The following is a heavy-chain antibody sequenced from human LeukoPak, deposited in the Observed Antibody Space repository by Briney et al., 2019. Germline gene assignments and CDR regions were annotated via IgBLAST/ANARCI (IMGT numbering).Heavy chain of an antibody. CDR1: GFTFSSYW. Sequence: GGSLRLSCAASGFTFSSYWMHWVRQAPGKGLVWVSRINSDGSSTSYADSVKGRLTISRDNAKNTVYLQMNSLRAEDTALYYCAKDLHYYVAMDVWGQGTAVTVSS. J-gene: IGHJ6*02. D-gene: IGHD3-10*02. V-gene: IGHV3-74*01. CDR2: INSDGSST. CDR3: AKDLHYYVAMDV.